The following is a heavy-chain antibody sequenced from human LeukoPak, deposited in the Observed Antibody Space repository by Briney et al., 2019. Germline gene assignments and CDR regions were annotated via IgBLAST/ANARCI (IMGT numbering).Heavy chain of an antibody. CDR2: IYTSGST. CDR1: GGSISSYY. CDR3: ARDVSFEQLGNWFDP. D-gene: IGHD6-13*01. J-gene: IGHJ5*02. V-gene: IGHV4-4*07. Sequence: SETLSLTCTVSGGSISSYYWRWIRQPAGKGLEWIGRIYTSGSTNYNPSLKSRVTMSVDTSKNQFSLKLSSVTAADTAVYYCARDVSFEQLGNWFDPWGQGTLVTVSS.